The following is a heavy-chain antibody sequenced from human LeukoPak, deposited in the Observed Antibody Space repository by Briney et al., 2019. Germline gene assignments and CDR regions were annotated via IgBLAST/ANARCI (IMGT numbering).Heavy chain of an antibody. CDR3: AKGRAGNYYYDSSDY. CDR2: IYSGGGT. CDR1: GFTVSSNY. D-gene: IGHD3-22*01. V-gene: IGHV3-53*01. Sequence: GGSLRLSCAASGFTVSSNYMTWVRQAPGKGLEWVSVIYSGGGTYYADSVKGRFTISRDNFKNTLYLQMNSLRAEDTAVYYCAKGRAGNYYYDSSDYWGQGTLVTVSS. J-gene: IGHJ4*02.